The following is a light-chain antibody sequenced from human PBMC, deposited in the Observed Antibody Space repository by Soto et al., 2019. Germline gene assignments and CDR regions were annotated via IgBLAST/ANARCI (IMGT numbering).Light chain of an antibody. CDR3: SSYTRSTSVV. CDR2: EVN. V-gene: IGLV2-14*01. J-gene: IGLJ2*01. Sequence: QSVLTQPASVSGSPGQSITISCTGTSSDVGGYDYVSWYQQHPGKAPKLMISEVNNRPSGVSNRFSGSKSGNTASLHISGLRSEEEADYYCSSYTRSTSVVFGGGTKLTV. CDR1: SSDVGGYDY.